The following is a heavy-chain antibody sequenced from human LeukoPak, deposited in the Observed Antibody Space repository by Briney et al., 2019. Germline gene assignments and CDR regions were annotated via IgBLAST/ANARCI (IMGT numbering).Heavy chain of an antibody. J-gene: IGHJ6*03. D-gene: IGHD3-9*01. CDR3: ARGDDFLAAYNYMDV. Sequence: ASVKVSCKASGGTFSSYAINWVRQAPGEGLEWMGTINPVSGATNYTHKFQGRVTMTTDESTTTAYMELRRLTTEDTAVYYCARGDDFLAAYNYMDVWGQGSSVIVSS. V-gene: IGHV1-69*05. CDR1: GGTFSSYA. CDR2: INPVSGAT.